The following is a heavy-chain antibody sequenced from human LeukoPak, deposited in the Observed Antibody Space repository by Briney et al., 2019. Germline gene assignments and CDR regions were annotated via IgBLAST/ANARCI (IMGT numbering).Heavy chain of an antibody. J-gene: IGHJ4*02. Sequence: GGSLRLSCAASGFTFSSYAMSWVRQAPGKGLEWVSAISGSGGSTYYADSVKGRFTISRDNSKNTLYLQMNSLRAEDTAVYYCAKDLEQQQLVGESFDYWGQGTLVTVSS. D-gene: IGHD6-13*01. V-gene: IGHV3-23*01. CDR2: ISGSGGST. CDR1: GFTFSSYA. CDR3: AKDLEQQQLVGESFDY.